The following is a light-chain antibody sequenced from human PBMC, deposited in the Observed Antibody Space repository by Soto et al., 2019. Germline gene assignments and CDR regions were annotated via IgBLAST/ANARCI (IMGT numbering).Light chain of an antibody. V-gene: IGKV3-20*01. CDR2: GAS. CDR3: QQYGYSPIT. Sequence: EIVLTQSPGTLSLSPGERATLSWRASQSVSSSYLAWYQQKPGQPPRLLIYGASSRATGIPDRFSGSGSGTDFTLTISRLEPEDFALYYCQQYGYSPITFGQGTRLEIK. CDR1: QSVSSSY. J-gene: IGKJ5*01.